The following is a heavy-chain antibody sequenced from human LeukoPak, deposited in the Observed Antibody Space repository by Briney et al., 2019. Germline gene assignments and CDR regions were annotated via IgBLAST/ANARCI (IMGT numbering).Heavy chain of an antibody. V-gene: IGHV4-34*01. CDR2: INHSGST. CDR3: ARRRYSYATDY. J-gene: IGHJ4*02. CDR1: GGSFSGYY. Sequence: PSETLSLTCAVYGGSFSGYYWSWIRQPPGKGLEWIGEINHSGSTNYNPSLKSRVTISVDTSKNQFSLKLSSVTAADTAVYYCARRRYSYATDYWGQGTLVTVSS. D-gene: IGHD5-18*01.